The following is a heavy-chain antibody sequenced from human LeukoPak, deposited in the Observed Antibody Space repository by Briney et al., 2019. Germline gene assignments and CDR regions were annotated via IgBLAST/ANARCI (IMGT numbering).Heavy chain of an antibody. CDR1: GFTFSSYA. Sequence: GGSLRLSCAASGFTFSSYAMHWVRQAPGKGLEWVAVISYDGSNKYYADSVKGRFTISRDNSKNTLYLQMNSLRAEDTAVYYCARDHYYGSGIDYWGQGTLVTVSS. CDR3: ARDHYYGSGIDY. CDR2: ISYDGSNK. V-gene: IGHV3-30-3*01. D-gene: IGHD3-10*01. J-gene: IGHJ4*02.